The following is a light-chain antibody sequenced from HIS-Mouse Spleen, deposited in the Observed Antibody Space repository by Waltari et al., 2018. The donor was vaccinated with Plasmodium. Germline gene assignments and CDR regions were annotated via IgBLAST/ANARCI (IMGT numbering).Light chain of an antibody. CDR3: SSYTSSSTRV. CDR1: SSDVGGYNY. J-gene: IGLJ3*02. Sequence: QSALTQPASVSGSPGQSITLSCTGTSSDVGGYNYAPWYQQHPGNAPKRLICEVSDGGAGVSNRFSGSKSGNTASLTISGLQAEDEADYYCSSYTSSSTRVFGGGTKLTVL. V-gene: IGLV2-14*01. CDR2: EVS.